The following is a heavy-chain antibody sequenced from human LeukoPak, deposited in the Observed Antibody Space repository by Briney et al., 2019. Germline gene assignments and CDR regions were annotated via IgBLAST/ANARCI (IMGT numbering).Heavy chain of an antibody. CDR3: AREMSRDGYNLFDY. J-gene: IGHJ4*02. V-gene: IGHV4-59*12. CDR2: IYYSGST. Sequence: SETLSLTCTVSGGSISSYYWSWIRQPPGKGLEWIGYIYYSGSTDYNPSLKSRVTISVDTSKNQFSLKLSSVTAADTAVYYCAREMSRDGYNLFDYWGQGTLVTVSS. CDR1: GGSISSYY. D-gene: IGHD5-24*01.